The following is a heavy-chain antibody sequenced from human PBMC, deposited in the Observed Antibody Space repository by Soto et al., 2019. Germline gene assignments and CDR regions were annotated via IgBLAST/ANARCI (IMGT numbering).Heavy chain of an antibody. CDR3: ARALLYYYDSSGLGD. CDR1: GGSFSGYY. V-gene: IGHV4-34*01. D-gene: IGHD3-22*01. CDR2: INHSGST. Sequence: SETLSLTCAVYGGSFSGYYWSWIRQPPGKGLEWIGEINHSGSTNYNPSLKSRVTISVDTSKNQFSLKLSSVTAADTAVYYCARALLYYYDSSGLGDWGQGTLVTVSS. J-gene: IGHJ4*02.